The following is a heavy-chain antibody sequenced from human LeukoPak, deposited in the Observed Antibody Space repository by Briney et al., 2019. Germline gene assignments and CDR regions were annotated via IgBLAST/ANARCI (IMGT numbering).Heavy chain of an antibody. CDR1: GGSFSGYY. D-gene: IGHD2-2*01. CDR2: INHSGGT. V-gene: IGHV4-34*01. Sequence: SETLSLTCAVYGGSFSGYYWSWIRQPPGKGLEWIGEINHSGGTNYNPSLKSRVTISVDTSKNQFSLKLSSVTAADTAVYYCARVGYQLLLAWFDPWGQGTLVTVSS. J-gene: IGHJ5*02. CDR3: ARVGYQLLLAWFDP.